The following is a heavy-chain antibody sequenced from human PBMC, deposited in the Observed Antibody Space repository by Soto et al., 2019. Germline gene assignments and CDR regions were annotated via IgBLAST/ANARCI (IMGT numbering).Heavy chain of an antibody. D-gene: IGHD3-9*01. J-gene: IGHJ4*02. CDR1: GGSISSGGYY. CDR2: IYYSGST. CDR3: ARLEGLATISYYFDY. Sequence: SETLSLTCTVSGGSISSGGYYWSWIRQHPGKGLEWIGYIYYSGSTYYNPSLKSRVTISVDTSKNQLSLKLNSVTAADSAVYFCARLEGLATISYYFDYWGQGTLVTVSS. V-gene: IGHV4-31*03.